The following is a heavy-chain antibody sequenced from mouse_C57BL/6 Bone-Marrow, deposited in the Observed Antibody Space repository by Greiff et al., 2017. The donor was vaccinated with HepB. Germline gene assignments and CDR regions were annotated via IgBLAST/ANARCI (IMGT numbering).Heavy chain of an antibody. CDR3: ARGGYYGSSPYYFDY. CDR1: GYTFTSYG. D-gene: IGHD1-1*01. Sequence: VKLQESGAELARPGASVKLSCKASGYTFTSYGISWVKQRTGQGLEWIGEIYPRSGNTYYNEKFKGKATLTADKSSSTAYMELRSLTSEDSAVYFCARGGYYGSSPYYFDYWGQGTTLTVSS. CDR2: IYPRSGNT. J-gene: IGHJ2*01. V-gene: IGHV1-81*01.